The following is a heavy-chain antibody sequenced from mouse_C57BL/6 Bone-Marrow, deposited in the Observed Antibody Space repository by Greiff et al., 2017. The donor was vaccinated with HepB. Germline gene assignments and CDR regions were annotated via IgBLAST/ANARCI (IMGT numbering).Heavy chain of an antibody. Sequence: QVQLQQSGAELVRPGSSVKLSCKASGYTFTSYWMHWVKQRPIQGLEWIGNIDPSDSETHYNQKFKNKATLTVDKSSSTAYMQLRSLTSEDSAVYYCARYDYDDGGFAYWGQGTLVTVSA. CDR2: IDPSDSET. CDR3: ARYDYDDGGFAY. V-gene: IGHV1-52*01. D-gene: IGHD2-4*01. CDR1: GYTFTSYW. J-gene: IGHJ3*01.